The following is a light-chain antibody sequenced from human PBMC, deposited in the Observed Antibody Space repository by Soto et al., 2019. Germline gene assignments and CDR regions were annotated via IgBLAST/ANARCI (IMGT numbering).Light chain of an antibody. Sequence: QSALTQPASVSGSPGQSITISCTGTSSDVGGYNSVSWYQQHPGKAPKLVIYDVGNRPSGVSDRLSGSKSGNTASLTISGLQAEDEAEYYCSSYTSSSTYVFGAGTKLTVL. J-gene: IGLJ1*01. CDR3: SSYTSSSTYV. CDR2: DVG. V-gene: IGLV2-14*01. CDR1: SSDVGGYNS.